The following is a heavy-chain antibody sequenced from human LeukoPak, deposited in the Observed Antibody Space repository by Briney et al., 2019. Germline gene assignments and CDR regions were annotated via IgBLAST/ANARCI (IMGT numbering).Heavy chain of an antibody. CDR2: ISSSSSYI. D-gene: IGHD1-26*01. CDR1: GFTFSSYS. J-gene: IGHJ4*02. V-gene: IGHV3-21*01. CDR3: ARDRYSGSYWADY. Sequence: GGSLRLSCAASGFTFSSYSMNWVRQAPGKGLEWVSSISSSSSYIYYADSVKGRFTIFRDNAKNSLYLQMNSLRAEDTAVYYCARDRYSGSYWADYWGQGTLVTVSS.